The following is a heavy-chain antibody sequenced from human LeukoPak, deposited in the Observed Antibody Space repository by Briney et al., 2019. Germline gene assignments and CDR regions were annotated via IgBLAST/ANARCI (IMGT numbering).Heavy chain of an antibody. D-gene: IGHD4-17*01. CDR3: ARVLGYGDYFDY. CDR1: GYTLTSYA. V-gene: IGHV1-3*04. CDR2: INTGNGDT. Sequence: GASVKVSCKASGYTLTSYAMHWVRQAPGQRLEWMGWINTGNGDTKYSQKSQGRVTITRDTSASTAYMELSSLRSEDTAVYYCARVLGYGDYFDYWGQGTLVTVSS. J-gene: IGHJ4*02.